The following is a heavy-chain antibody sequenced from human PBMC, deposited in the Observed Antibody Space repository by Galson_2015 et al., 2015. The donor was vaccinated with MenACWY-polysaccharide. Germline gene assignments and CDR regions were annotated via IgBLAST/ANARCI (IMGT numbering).Heavy chain of an antibody. D-gene: IGHD3-10*01. CDR3: ARLGRNYYGPGSITFDY. Sequence: SVKVSCKASGYTFTSYGISWVRQAPGQGLEWMGWISAYNGNTNYAQKLQGRVTMTTDTSTSTAYMELRSLRSDDTAVYYCARLGRNYYGPGSITFDYWGQGTLVTVSS. CDR1: GYTFTSYG. V-gene: IGHV1-18*01. CDR2: ISAYNGNT. J-gene: IGHJ4*02.